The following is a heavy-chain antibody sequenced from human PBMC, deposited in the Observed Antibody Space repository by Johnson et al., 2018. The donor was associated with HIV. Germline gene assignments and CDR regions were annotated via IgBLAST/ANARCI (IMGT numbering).Heavy chain of an antibody. CDR1: GFTVSSNY. D-gene: IGHD6-13*01. CDR2: IYSGGST. CDR3: ARPVIAADDAFDI. Sequence: VQLVESGGGLIQPGGSLRLSCAASGFTVSSNYMSWVRQAPGKGLECVSVIYSGGSTYYADSVKGRFTISRDISKNTLFLQMNSLRAEDTAVYYCARPVIAADDAFDIWGQGTMVTVSS. V-gene: IGHV3-53*01. J-gene: IGHJ3*02.